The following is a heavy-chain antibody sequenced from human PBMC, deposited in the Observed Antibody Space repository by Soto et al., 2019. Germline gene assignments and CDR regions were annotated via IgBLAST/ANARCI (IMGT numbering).Heavy chain of an antibody. CDR1: GDSLTSYW. Sequence: ESLKISFKGSGDSLTSYWSSCVRQIPGKVLEWMGRIDPSDSYTNYSPSFQGHVTISADKSISTAYLQWSSLKASDTAMYYCARHNPIAVAGTPRYYYYGMDVWGQGTMVTVSS. CDR2: IDPSDSYT. J-gene: IGHJ6*02. V-gene: IGHV5-10-1*01. D-gene: IGHD6-19*01. CDR3: ARHNPIAVAGTPRYYYYGMDV.